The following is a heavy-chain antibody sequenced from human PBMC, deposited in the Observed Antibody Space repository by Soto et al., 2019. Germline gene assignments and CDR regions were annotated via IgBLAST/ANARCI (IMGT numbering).Heavy chain of an antibody. V-gene: IGHV4-34*01. D-gene: IGHD2-15*01. CDR1: GGSFIGYD. CDR3: ARALAGKVVVAATNPLFDY. Sequence: SETLSLTCAVYGGSFIGYDWSWIRHPPGKGLEWIGEINHTGSTNYTPSLKSRVTISVDTSKNHFSLKLSSVTAADTGVYYSARALAGKVVVAATNPLFDYFGQVTLVTFCS. CDR2: INHTGST. J-gene: IGHJ4*02.